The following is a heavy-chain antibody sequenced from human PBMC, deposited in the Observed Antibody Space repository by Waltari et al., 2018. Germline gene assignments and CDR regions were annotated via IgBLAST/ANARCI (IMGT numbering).Heavy chain of an antibody. Sequence: EVQMVESGGGSVKPGDSLRLSCVASGFGFPPAWLTWVRQARGKGVGWVGRSKSQNEGATTDFAASVRGRFSISRDDSQNMVFLQMNSLRVEDTALYYCTTLDAPWGGWGHGTLVTVSS. CDR1: GFGFPPAW. J-gene: IGHJ4*01. CDR2: SKSQNEGATT. V-gene: IGHV3-15*01. CDR3: TTLDAPWGG. D-gene: IGHD7-27*01.